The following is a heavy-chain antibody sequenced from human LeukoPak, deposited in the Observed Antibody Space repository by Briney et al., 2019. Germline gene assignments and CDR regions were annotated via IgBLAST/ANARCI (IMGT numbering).Heavy chain of an antibody. D-gene: IGHD4/OR15-4a*01. CDR1: GFTFSGSA. CDR3: TRLDGANFDFDY. J-gene: IGHJ4*02. Sequence: GGSLRPSCAASGFTFSGSAIHWVRQASGKGLEWVGRIKRKADSYATAYSASVNGRFTISRDDSKNTAYLQMNSLKTEDTALYYCTRLDGANFDFDYWGQGTLVTVSS. V-gene: IGHV3-73*01. CDR2: IKRKADSYAT.